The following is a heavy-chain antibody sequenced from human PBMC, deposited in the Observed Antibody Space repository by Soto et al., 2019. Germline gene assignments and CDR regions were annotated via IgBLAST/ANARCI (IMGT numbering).Heavy chain of an antibody. J-gene: IGHJ4*02. V-gene: IGHV1-3*01. Sequence: QVQLVQSGAEVKKPGASVKVSCKASGYTFTSYAMHWVRQAPGQRLERMGWINAGNGNTKYSQKFQGRVTITRDTSASTAYMELSSLRSEDTAVYYCARGRGSQWLFTHKYYFDYWGQGTLVTVSS. CDR1: GYTFTSYA. D-gene: IGHD6-19*01. CDR2: INAGNGNT. CDR3: ARGRGSQWLFTHKYYFDY.